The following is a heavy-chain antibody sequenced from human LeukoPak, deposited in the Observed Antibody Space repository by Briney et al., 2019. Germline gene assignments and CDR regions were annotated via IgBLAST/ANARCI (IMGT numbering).Heavy chain of an antibody. CDR2: IDSRSSYI. CDR3: ARDTSGSQVITYLDY. V-gene: IGHV3-21*01. J-gene: IGHJ4*02. Sequence: GGSLRLSCAASGFSFSSPSMSWVRQAPGKGLEWVSYIDSRSSYIFYADSVQGRFTLSRDNAKNSLILQMNSLRAEDTAVYYCARDTSGSQVITYLDYWGQGILVTVAS. D-gene: IGHD3-10*01. CDR1: GFSFSSPS.